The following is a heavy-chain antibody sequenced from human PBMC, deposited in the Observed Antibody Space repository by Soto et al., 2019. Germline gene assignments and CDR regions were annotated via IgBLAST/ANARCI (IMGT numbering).Heavy chain of an antibody. V-gene: IGHV4-39*01. D-gene: IGHD7-27*01. J-gene: IGHJ4*02. Sequence: SETLSLTCTVSGGSISSYYWGWIRRPPGKGLEWIGSIYYSGSTYYNPSLKSRVTISVDTSKNQFSLKLSSVTAADTAVYYCARRWGYSFGYWGQGTLVTVSS. CDR2: IYYSGST. CDR3: ARRWGYSFGY. CDR1: GGSISSYY.